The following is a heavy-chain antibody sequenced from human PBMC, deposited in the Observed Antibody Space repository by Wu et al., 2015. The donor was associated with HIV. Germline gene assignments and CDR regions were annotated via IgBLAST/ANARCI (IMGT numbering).Heavy chain of an antibody. D-gene: IGHD2-15*01. J-gene: IGHJ6*02. Sequence: QVQLVQSGAEVKKPGSSVKVSCKASGGTFSSYAISWVRQAPGQGLEWMGRIIPIFGTANYAQKFQGRVTITADESTSTAYMELSSLRSEDTAVYYCARDRGYCSGGSCYYYGMDVWGQGDHGHRLL. CDR1: GGTFSSYA. CDR2: IIPIFGTA. CDR3: ARDRGYCSGGSCYYYGMDV. V-gene: IGHV1-69*13.